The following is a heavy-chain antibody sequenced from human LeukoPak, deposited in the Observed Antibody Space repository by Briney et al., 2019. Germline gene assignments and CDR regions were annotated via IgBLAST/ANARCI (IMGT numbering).Heavy chain of an antibody. D-gene: IGHD2-2*02. Sequence: SETLSLTCAVHGGSFSGYYWTWIRQPPGKGLEWIGEINHSGSTNYNPSLKSRVTISVDTSKNLFSLKLSSVTAADTAVYYCAAGGYCSSTSCYTTGSSGWYEAGMIDYWGQGTLVTVSS. CDR2: INHSGST. J-gene: IGHJ4*02. CDR3: AAGGYCSSTSCYTTGSSGWYEAGMIDY. CDR1: GGSFSGYY. V-gene: IGHV4-34*01.